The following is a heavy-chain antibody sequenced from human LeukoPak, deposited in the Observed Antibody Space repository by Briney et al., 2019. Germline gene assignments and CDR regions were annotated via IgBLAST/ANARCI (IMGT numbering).Heavy chain of an antibody. J-gene: IGHJ4*02. Sequence: GASVKVSCEASGYTFTSYGISWVRQAPGQGLEWMGWISAYNGNTNYAQKLQGRVTMTTDTSTSTAYMELRSLRSDDTAVYYCARVLGTYGPVEHPDYWGQGTLVTVSS. D-gene: IGHD7-27*01. V-gene: IGHV1-18*01. CDR1: GYTFTSYG. CDR2: ISAYNGNT. CDR3: ARVLGTYGPVEHPDY.